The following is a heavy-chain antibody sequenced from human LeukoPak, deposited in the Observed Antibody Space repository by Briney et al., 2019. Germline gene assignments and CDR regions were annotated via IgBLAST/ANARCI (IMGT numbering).Heavy chain of an antibody. CDR1: GYTFTSYD. CDR2: MNPNSGNT. Sequence: GASVKVSCKASGYTFTSYDINWVRQATGQGLEWMGWMNPNSGNTGYAQKFQGRVTITRNTSISTAYMELCSLRSEDTAVYYCARFDDSSGYSDYWGQGTLVTVSS. V-gene: IGHV1-8*03. D-gene: IGHD3-22*01. J-gene: IGHJ4*02. CDR3: ARFDDSSGYSDY.